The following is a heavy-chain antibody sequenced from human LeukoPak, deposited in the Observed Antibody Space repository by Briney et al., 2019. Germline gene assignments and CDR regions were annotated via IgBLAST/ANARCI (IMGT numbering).Heavy chain of an antibody. CDR1: GFTVSSNY. D-gene: IGHD1-26*01. Sequence: PGGSLRLSCAASGFTVSSNYMSWVRQAPGKGLEWVSIISTSGTTSYADSVKGRFTISRDNSRNTLYPQMNSLRAEDTAVYYCATRGAPGYYYGMDVWGQGTTVTVSS. J-gene: IGHJ6*02. V-gene: IGHV3-66*01. CDR2: ISTSGTT. CDR3: ATRGAPGYYYGMDV.